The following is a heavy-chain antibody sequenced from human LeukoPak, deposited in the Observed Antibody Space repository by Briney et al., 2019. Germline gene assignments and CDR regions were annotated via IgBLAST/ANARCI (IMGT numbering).Heavy chain of an antibody. CDR1: GGSISSYY. J-gene: IGHJ4*02. CDR2: IYYSGST. V-gene: IGHV4-59*08. Sequence: SETLSLTCTVSGGSISSYYWSWIRQPPGKGLEWIGYIYYSGSTNYNPSLKSRVTISVDTSKNQFSLKLSSVTAADTAVYYCARHVNYDSSGYCDYWGQGTLVTVSS. D-gene: IGHD3-22*01. CDR3: ARHVNYDSSGYCDY.